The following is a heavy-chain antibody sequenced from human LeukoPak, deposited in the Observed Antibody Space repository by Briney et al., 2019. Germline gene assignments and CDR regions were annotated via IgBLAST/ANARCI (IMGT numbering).Heavy chain of an antibody. V-gene: IGHV4-34*01. CDR3: ASHTVTRRSAVDY. D-gene: IGHD4-17*01. CDR2: INHSGST. Sequence: PSETLSLTCAVYGGSFSGYYWSWIRQPPGKGLEWIGEINHSGSTNYNPSLKSRVTISVDTSKNQFPLKLSSVTAADTAVYYCASHTVTRRSAVDYWGQGTLVTVSS. J-gene: IGHJ4*02. CDR1: GGSFSGYY.